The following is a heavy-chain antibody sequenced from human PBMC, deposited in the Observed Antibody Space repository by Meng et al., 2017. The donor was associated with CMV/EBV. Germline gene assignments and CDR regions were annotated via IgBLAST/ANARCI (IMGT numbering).Heavy chain of an antibody. V-gene: IGHV4-4*07. CDR3: ARDLMNCSSTSCANWFDP. J-gene: IGHJ5*02. D-gene: IGHD2-2*01. CDR2: IYTSGST. CDR1: GGSISSYY. Sequence: QGELQGSGPGTVKPSETLSLTCTFSGGSISSYYWSWIRQPAGKGLEWIGRIYTSGSTNYNPSLKSRVTMSVDTSKNQFSLKLSSVTAADTAVYYCARDLMNCSSTSCANWFDPWGQGTLVTVSS.